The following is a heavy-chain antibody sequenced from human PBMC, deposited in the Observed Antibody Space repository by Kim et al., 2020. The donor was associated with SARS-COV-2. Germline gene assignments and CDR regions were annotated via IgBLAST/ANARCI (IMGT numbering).Heavy chain of an antibody. CDR1: GYTFTSYY. Sequence: ASVKVSCKASGYTFTSYYMHWVRQAPGQGLEWMGIINPTGGSTSYAQKSQGRVTITRDTSTSTVHTELSSLRSEDTAVYYRARARLAAALGGMDVWGQGTTVTVSS. J-gene: IGHJ6*02. CDR2: INPTGGST. D-gene: IGHD7-27*01. V-gene: IGHV1-46*01. CDR3: ARARLAAALGGMDV.